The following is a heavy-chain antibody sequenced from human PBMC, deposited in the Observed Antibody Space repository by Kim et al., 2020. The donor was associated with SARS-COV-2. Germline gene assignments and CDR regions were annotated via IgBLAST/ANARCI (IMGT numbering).Heavy chain of an antibody. CDR2: VSGSADST. Sequence: GGSLRLSCVASRFTFSSDAMSWVRQAPGKGLEWVSSVSGSADSTYYADSVKGRCTISRDRPKNTLYLQMNSLRAEDTAVYYCAKIGRWFGESDEAFDIWGQGAMVTVSS. V-gene: IGHV3-23*01. CDR3: AKIGRWFGESDEAFDI. D-gene: IGHD3-10*01. CDR1: RFTFSSDA. J-gene: IGHJ3*02.